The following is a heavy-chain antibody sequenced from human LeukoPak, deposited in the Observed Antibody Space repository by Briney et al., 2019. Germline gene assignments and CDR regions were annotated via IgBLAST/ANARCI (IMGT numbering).Heavy chain of an antibody. Sequence: GRSLRLSCAASGFTFSSYGMHWVRQAPGKGLEWVAVIWYDGSNKYYADSVKGRFTISRDNSKNTLYLQMNSLRAEDTAVYYCARGEGVRGYSYGYYYYGMDVWGKGTTVTVSS. V-gene: IGHV3-33*01. CDR3: ARGEGVRGYSYGYYYYGMDV. J-gene: IGHJ6*04. CDR1: GFTFSSYG. D-gene: IGHD5-18*01. CDR2: IWYDGSNK.